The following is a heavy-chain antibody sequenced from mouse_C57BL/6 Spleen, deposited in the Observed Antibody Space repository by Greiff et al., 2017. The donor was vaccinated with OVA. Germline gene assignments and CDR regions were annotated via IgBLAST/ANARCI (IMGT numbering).Heavy chain of an antibody. CDR2: IYPGSGST. Sequence: QVQLQQSGAELVKPGASVKMSCKASGYTFTSYWITWVKQRPGQGLEWIGDIYPGSGSTNYNEKFKSKATLTVDTSSSTAYMQLSSLTSEDSAVYYCASYYSKEDAMDYWGQGTSVTVSS. CDR1: GYTFTSYW. J-gene: IGHJ4*01. CDR3: ASYYSKEDAMDY. V-gene: IGHV1-55*01. D-gene: IGHD2-5*01.